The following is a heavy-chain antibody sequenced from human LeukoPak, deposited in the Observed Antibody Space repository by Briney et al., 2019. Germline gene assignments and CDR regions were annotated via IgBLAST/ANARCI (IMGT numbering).Heavy chain of an antibody. Sequence: SVNVSCKASGFTFTSSAMQWVRLARGQRLEWIGWIVVGSGNTNNAQKFQERVTITRDMSTSTAYMELSSLRSEDTAVYYCAADVGYGSGSLAPFYFDYWGQGTLVTVSS. CDR2: IVVGSGNT. V-gene: IGHV1-58*02. D-gene: IGHD3-10*01. J-gene: IGHJ4*02. CDR1: GFTFTSSA. CDR3: AADVGYGSGSLAPFYFDY.